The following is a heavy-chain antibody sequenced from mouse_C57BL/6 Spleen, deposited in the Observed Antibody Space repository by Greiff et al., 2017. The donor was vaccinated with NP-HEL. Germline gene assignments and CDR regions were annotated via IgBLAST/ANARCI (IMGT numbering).Heavy chain of an antibody. CDR2: FHPYNDDT. CDR1: GYTFTTYP. Sequence: VQLQQSGAELVKPGASVKMSCKASGYTFTTYPIEWMKQNHGKSLEWIGNFHPYNDDTKYNEKFKGKATLTVEKSSSKVYLELSRITSDDSAVYSCARGPRYYYGSSYGAMDYWGQGTSVTVSS. V-gene: IGHV1-47*01. CDR3: ARGPRYYYGSSYGAMDY. J-gene: IGHJ4*01. D-gene: IGHD1-1*01.